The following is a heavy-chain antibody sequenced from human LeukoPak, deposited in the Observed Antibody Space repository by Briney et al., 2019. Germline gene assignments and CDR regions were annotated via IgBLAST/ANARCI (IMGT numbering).Heavy chain of an antibody. CDR3: ARDGDGYNTYYDY. CDR1: GGSISSGSYY. J-gene: IGHJ4*02. Sequence: PSETLSLTCTISGGSISSGSYYWSWIRQPAGKGLVWIGRIYTSGSTNYNPSLKSRVTISVDTSKNQFSLKLSSVTAADTAVYYCARDGDGYNTYYDYWGQGTLVTVSS. V-gene: IGHV4-61*02. D-gene: IGHD5-24*01. CDR2: IYTSGST.